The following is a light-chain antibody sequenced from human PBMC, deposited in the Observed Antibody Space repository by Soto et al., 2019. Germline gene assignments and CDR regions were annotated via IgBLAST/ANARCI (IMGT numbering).Light chain of an antibody. CDR1: SSDVGAYNF. J-gene: IGLJ1*01. CDR3: SSYTTIRTYV. CDR2: DVS. V-gene: IGLV2-14*03. Sequence: QAVVTQPASVSGSPGQSIAISCTGTSSDVGAYNFVSWYQQYPGKAPKLILYDVSNRPSGVSSRFSGSKSGNTASLIIFGLQAEDESDYYCSSYTTIRTYVFGSGTKVTVL.